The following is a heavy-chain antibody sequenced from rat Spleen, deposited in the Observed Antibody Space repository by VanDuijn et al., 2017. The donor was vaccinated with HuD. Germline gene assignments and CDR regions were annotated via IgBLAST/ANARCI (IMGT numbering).Heavy chain of an antibody. Sequence: EVQLVESGGGLVQPGRSLKLSCAASGFTFSNYYMAWVRQAPTKGLEWVASISPSGGSTYYRDSVKGRFTISRDNAKSTLYLQRASLRSEDTATYDCATSTVYDGYPSWFAYWGQGTLVTVAS. CDR1: GFTFSNYY. V-gene: IGHV5-27*01. CDR2: ISPSGGST. J-gene: IGHJ3*01. CDR3: ATSTVYDGYPSWFAY. D-gene: IGHD1-12*03.